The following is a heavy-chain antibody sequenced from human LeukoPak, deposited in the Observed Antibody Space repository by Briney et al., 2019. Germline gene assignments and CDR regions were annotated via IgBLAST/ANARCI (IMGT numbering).Heavy chain of an antibody. Sequence: GSSVKVSCKASGGTFSSYAISWVRQAPGQGLEWMGGIIPIFGTANYAQKFQGRVTITADESTSTAYMELSSLRSEDTAVYYCARVTSGYENRGIDYWGQGTLVTVSS. D-gene: IGHD5-12*01. CDR1: GGTFSSYA. CDR3: ARVTSGYENRGIDY. CDR2: IIPIFGTA. V-gene: IGHV1-69*01. J-gene: IGHJ4*02.